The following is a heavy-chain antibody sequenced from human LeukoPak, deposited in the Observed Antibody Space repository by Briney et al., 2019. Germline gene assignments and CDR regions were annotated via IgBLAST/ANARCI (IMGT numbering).Heavy chain of an antibody. CDR1: GDTISSHY. J-gene: IGHJ3*02. CDR3: ARDLQRHDAFDI. CDR2: VSYSGTT. Sequence: PSETLSLTCSVSGDTISSHYWSWIRQSPGEGLEWIGYVSYSGTTNYNPSLKSRVTISVDTAKNQFSLKLTSVIAADTAVYYCARDLQRHDAFDIWGQGTMVTASS. V-gene: IGHV4-59*11.